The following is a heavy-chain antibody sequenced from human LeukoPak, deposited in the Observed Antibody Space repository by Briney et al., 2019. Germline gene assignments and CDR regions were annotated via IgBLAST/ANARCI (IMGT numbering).Heavy chain of an antibody. J-gene: IGHJ4*02. Sequence: GGSLRLSCAASGFTFDDYAMHWVRQAPGKGLEWVSGISWNSGSIGYADSVKGRFTISRDNAKNSLYLQMNSLRAEGTAVYYCAKPSAMVRGVIITSHFDYWGQGTLVTVSS. D-gene: IGHD3-10*01. CDR1: GFTFDDYA. CDR3: AKPSAMVRGVIITSHFDY. V-gene: IGHV3-9*01. CDR2: ISWNSGSI.